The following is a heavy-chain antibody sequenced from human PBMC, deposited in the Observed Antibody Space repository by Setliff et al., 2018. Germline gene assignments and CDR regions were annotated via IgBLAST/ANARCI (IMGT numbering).Heavy chain of an antibody. V-gene: IGHV3-33*08. D-gene: IGHD2-15*01. Sequence: GGSLRLSCAASGFIFSSYCMHWVRQAPGKGLEWVAVIWGDGGTKYHADSVKGRFTISRDNSKNTLYLQMNSLRPEDTAVYYCARTCSGSGCYAGLESWGQGTPVTVSS. CDR1: GFIFSSYC. J-gene: IGHJ4*02. CDR2: IWGDGGTK. CDR3: ARTCSGSGCYAGLES.